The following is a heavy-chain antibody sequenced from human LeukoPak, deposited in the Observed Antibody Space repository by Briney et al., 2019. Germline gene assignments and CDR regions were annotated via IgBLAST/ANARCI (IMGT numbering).Heavy chain of an antibody. J-gene: IGHJ5*02. V-gene: IGHV3-23*01. CDR3: AKERPEVWFGEINWFDP. CDR2: ISGSGGST. Sequence: GESLKISCAASGFTFSNYAMSWVRQAPGKGLEWVSAISGSGGSTYYADSVKGRFTISRDNSKNTLYLQMNSLRAEDTAVYYCAKERPEVWFGEINWFDPWGQGTLVTVSS. D-gene: IGHD3-10*01. CDR1: GFTFSNYA.